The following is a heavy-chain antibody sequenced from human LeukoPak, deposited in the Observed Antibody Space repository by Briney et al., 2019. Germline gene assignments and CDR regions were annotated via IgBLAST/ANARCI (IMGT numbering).Heavy chain of an antibody. CDR3: GKTTTGYSSGRYPAWPVDY. V-gene: IGHV3-23*01. CDR1: GVIISSYA. Sequence: GGSLRLSCAASGVIISSYAMSWVRQAPGKGLEWVSGIFGSGGSAHYAESVKGRFTTSRDNSKNTVYLQMNSLRAEDTAVYYCGKTTTGYSSGRYPAWPVDYWGQGTLVTVSS. CDR2: IFGSGGSA. J-gene: IGHJ4*02. D-gene: IGHD6-19*01.